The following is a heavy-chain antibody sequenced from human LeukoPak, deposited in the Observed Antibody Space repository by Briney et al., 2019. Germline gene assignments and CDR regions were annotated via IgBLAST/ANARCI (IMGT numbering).Heavy chain of an antibody. V-gene: IGHV3-7*03. CDR1: GFTLRTYA. Sequence: GGSLRLSCVASGFTLRTYAMHWVRQAPGKGLEWVANIKQDGSEKYYVDSVKGRFTISRDNAKNSLYLQINSLRAEDTAVYFYARGLTAPLHWGQGTLVTVSS. J-gene: IGHJ4*02. CDR3: ARGLTAPLH. CDR2: IKQDGSEK. D-gene: IGHD1-14*01.